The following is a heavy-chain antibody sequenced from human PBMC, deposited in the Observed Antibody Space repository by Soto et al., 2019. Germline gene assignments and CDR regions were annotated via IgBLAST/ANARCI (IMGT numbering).Heavy chain of an antibody. D-gene: IGHD4-17*01. CDR3: ARGGGDYDYAVDV. V-gene: IGHV4-34*01. CDR1: GGSFY. J-gene: IGHJ6*02. CDR2: IRHSGST. Sequence: QVQLQQWGAGLLKPSETLSLNCAVYGGSFYWTWIRQPPGKGLEWSGEIRHSGSTNYNPYLKSRVSISIDRSKSQVSLTVYSVTAADTAVYYCARGGGDYDYAVDVWGQGTTVTVSS.